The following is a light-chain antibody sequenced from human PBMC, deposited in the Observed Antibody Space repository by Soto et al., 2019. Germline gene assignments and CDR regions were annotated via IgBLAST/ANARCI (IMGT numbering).Light chain of an antibody. CDR1: PSITSS. CDR2: SGS. J-gene: IGKJ1*01. Sequence: EVVVTQSPATLSLSPGERATLSCRASPSITSSVNWYQHKPGQSPRLVVYSGSKRATGIPARFSGSGSGTDFTLTISSLQPDDFATYFCQHYNSYSEAFGQGTKVEIK. V-gene: IGKV3D-15*01. CDR3: QHYNSYSEA.